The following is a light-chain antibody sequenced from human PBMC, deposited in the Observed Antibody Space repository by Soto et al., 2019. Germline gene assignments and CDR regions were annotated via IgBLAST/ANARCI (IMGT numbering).Light chain of an antibody. CDR1: QSVGNNY. CDR3: QQYSNWPLT. V-gene: IGKV3-20*01. J-gene: IGKJ4*01. CDR2: GAS. Sequence: EIVLTQSPGTLSLFPGERATLSCRASQSVGNNYLAWYQQRPGQAPSLLIYGASSRASGIPDRFSGSGSGTEFTLTISSLQSEDFAVYYCQQYSNWPLTFGGGTKVDIK.